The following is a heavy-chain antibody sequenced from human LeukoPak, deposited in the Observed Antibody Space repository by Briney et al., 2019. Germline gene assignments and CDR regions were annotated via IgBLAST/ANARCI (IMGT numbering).Heavy chain of an antibody. V-gene: IGHV3-48*01. Sequence: GGSLRLSCAASGFTFSTYSMKWVRQAPGKGLEWVSYISDSGAMYYADSVWGRFTISRENAQNSLFLQMYSLRAEDTAVYYCARDGGYRGYDADCWGQGTLVTVSS. CDR2: ISDSGAM. CDR1: GFTFSTYS. CDR3: ARDGGYRGYDADC. J-gene: IGHJ4*02. D-gene: IGHD5-12*01.